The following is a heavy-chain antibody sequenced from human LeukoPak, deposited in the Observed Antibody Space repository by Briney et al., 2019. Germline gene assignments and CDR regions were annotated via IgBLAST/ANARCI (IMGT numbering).Heavy chain of an antibody. CDR2: ISSNGSTI. J-gene: IGHJ4*02. CDR1: GITFSRYS. Sequence: GGSLRLSCAASGITFSRYSMNWVRQAPGKGLEWVSYISSNGSTIYYADSVKGRFTISRDDAKNSLYLQMNSLRAEDTAVYYCARVGFDNYYDSSGQQLYYFDYWGQRTLVTVSS. V-gene: IGHV3-48*04. D-gene: IGHD3-22*01. CDR3: ARVGFDNYYDSSGQQLYYFDY.